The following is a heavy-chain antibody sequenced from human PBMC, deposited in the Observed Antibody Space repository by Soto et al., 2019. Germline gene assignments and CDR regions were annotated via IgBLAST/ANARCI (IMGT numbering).Heavy chain of an antibody. J-gene: IGHJ4*02. Sequence: SETLSLTCTVSGGSISTSSYYWAWIRQPPGKGLEWIGSIYYSGSTYYNPSLKSRVTISVDTSKNQFSLKLSSVTAADTAVYYCASLPHYYDSSGYGSYYFDYWGQGTLVTVSS. CDR2: IYYSGST. V-gene: IGHV4-39*01. CDR3: ASLPHYYDSSGYGSYYFDY. CDR1: GGSISTSSYY. D-gene: IGHD3-22*01.